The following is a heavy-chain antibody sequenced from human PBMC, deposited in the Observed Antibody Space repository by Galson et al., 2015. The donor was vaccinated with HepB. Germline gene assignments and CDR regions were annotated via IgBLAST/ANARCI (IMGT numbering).Heavy chain of an antibody. Sequence: QSGAEVKKPGESLKISCKVSGYSFASYWIGWVRQMPGKGLEWMGLIYPGDSDTIYSPSFQGQVTISADKSLSTAYLQWSSLKASDAAMYYCATPDPYNSDSSGYYFFAYWGQGTLVTVSS. CDR3: ATPDPYNSDSSGYYFFAY. V-gene: IGHV5-51*01. D-gene: IGHD3-22*01. CDR1: GYSFASYW. J-gene: IGHJ4*02. CDR2: IYPGDSDT.